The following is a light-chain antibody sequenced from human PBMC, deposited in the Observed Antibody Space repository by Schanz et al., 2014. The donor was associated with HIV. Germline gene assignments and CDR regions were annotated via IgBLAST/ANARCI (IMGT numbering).Light chain of an antibody. V-gene: IGLV1-44*01. CDR2: SNN. CDR1: SSNIGSNT. J-gene: IGLJ3*02. CDR3: AAWDDSLNGWV. Sequence: QSVLTQPPSASGTPGQRVTISCSGSSSNIGSNTVNWYQPLPGTAPELLIYSNNQRPSGVPDRFSGSKSGTSASLAISGLQSEDEADYYCAAWDDSLNGWVFGGGTKPTVL.